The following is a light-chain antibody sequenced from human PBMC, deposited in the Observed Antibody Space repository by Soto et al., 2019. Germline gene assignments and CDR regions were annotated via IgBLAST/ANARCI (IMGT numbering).Light chain of an antibody. J-gene: IGKJ1*01. V-gene: IGKV1-5*01. CDR3: QHMRT. CDR2: DAS. CDR1: HSINDW. Sequence: DNPLTQSPSALSASGGERVTITCRARHSINDWLAWYQQKPGKAPKLLIYDASSLESGVPSRFSGGGSGTEFTLTISSMQPDDFGSYYCQHMRTFGQGTKVDIK.